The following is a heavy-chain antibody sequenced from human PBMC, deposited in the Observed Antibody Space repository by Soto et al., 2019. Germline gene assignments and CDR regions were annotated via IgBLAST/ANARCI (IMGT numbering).Heavy chain of an antibody. CDR2: ISPDGSST. CDR1: GFTFSNHW. Sequence: EVQLVESGGGLVQPGGSLRLSCEASGFTFSNHWIHWVRQPPGKGLLWVSRISPDGSSTNYAGSVEGRFTVSRDNARNTLVLQMNSLRDHDTAAYYFLRGTSGWSGIAYWGQGTLVTVSS. CDR3: LRGTSGWSGIAY. V-gene: IGHV3-74*01. J-gene: IGHJ4*02. D-gene: IGHD6-13*01.